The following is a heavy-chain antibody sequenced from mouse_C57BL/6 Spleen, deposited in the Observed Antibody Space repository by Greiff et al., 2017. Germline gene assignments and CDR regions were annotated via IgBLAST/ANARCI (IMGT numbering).Heavy chain of an antibody. CDR3: APLYYDYGEGFAY. J-gene: IGHJ3*01. CDR1: GYAFSSSW. D-gene: IGHD2-4*01. CDR2: IYPGDGDT. Sequence: ESGPELVKPGASVKISCKASGYAFSSSWMNWVKQRPGKGLEWIGRIYPGDGDTNYNGKFKGKATLTADKSSSTAYMQLSSLTSEDSAVYFCAPLYYDYGEGFAYWGQGTLVTVSA. V-gene: IGHV1-82*01.